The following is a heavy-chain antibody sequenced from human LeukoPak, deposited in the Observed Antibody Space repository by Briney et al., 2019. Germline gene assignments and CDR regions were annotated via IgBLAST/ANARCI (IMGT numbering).Heavy chain of an antibody. Sequence: GESLKISCKGSGYSFTSYWIGWLRQMPGEGLEGMGIIYSGDSDTRYSPSFQGQVTISADKSISTAYLQWSSLKASDTAMYYCARSPDARYCSSTSCYTEYYFDYWGQGTLVTVSS. V-gene: IGHV5-51*01. J-gene: IGHJ4*02. CDR1: GYSFTSYW. CDR3: ARSPDARYCSSTSCYTEYYFDY. CDR2: IYSGDSDT. D-gene: IGHD2-2*02.